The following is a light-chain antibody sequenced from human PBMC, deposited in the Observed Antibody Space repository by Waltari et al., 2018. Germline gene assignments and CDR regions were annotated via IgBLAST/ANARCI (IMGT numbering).Light chain of an antibody. CDR1: QSVTRA. V-gene: IGKV3-20*01. J-gene: IGKJ1*01. Sequence: SCRTIQSVTRALAWYQQKPGQAPRLLIYGASNRATGIPDRYSCSWSGTVFSLTISSLEPEDFAVYYCQHYLRLPVTFGQGTKVEVK. CDR3: QHYLRLPVT. CDR2: GAS.